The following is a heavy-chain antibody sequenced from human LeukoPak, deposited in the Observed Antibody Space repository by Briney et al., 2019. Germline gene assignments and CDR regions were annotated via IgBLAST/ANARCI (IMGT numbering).Heavy chain of an antibody. Sequence: GGSLRLSCAGSGFTFSNYGMTWFRQAPGKGLEWVSAISGRGDRTRYGASVKGRVTVSRDNSKNPLYLEMSNLRAEGAAVYFCAMDPNGDYRSAFDFWGQGTLVTVSS. J-gene: IGHJ3*01. CDR3: AMDPNGDYRSAFDF. CDR1: GFTFSNYG. D-gene: IGHD4-17*01. V-gene: IGHV3-23*01. CDR2: ISGRGDRT.